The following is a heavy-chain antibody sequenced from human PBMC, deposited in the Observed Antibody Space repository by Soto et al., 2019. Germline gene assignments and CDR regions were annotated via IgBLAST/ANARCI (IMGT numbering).Heavy chain of an antibody. CDR3: TRGVEPSNPCYFDY. CDR1: GFTFSSYG. J-gene: IGHJ4*02. D-gene: IGHD4-4*01. V-gene: IGHV3-33*01. Sequence: GGSLRLSCAASGFTFSSYGMHWVRQAPGKGLEWVAAIWNGGGNKYYADSVKGRFTISRDNSKNTLYLQMNSLRAEDTAVYYSTRGVEPSNPCYFDYWGQGTLVTVSS. CDR2: IWNGGGNK.